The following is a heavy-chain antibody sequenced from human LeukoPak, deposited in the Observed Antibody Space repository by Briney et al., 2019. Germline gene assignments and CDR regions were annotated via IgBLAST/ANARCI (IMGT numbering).Heavy chain of an antibody. CDR3: ARDIAAAGLFLDY. Sequence: GGSLRLSCAASGFTFSSYAMSWIRQAPGKGLECVSYIRGSGSDIYYADSVKGRFTISRDNAKNSLYLQMNSLRADDTAVYYCARDIAAAGLFLDYWGQGTPVTVSS. CDR1: GFTFSSYA. V-gene: IGHV3-11*01. D-gene: IGHD6-13*01. J-gene: IGHJ4*02. CDR2: IRGSGSDI.